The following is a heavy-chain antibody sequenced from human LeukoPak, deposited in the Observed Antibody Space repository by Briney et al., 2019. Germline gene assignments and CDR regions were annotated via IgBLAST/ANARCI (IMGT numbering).Heavy chain of an antibody. CDR1: GYTFTGYY. CDR3: ARDGSGSYFSNFDY. J-gene: IGHJ4*02. V-gene: IGHV1-2*02. Sequence: ASVKVSCKASGYTFTGYYMHRVRQAPGQGLKWMGWINPNSGGTNYAQKFQGRVTMTRDTSISTAYMELSRLRSDDTAVYYCARDGSGSYFSNFDYWGQGTLVTVSS. CDR2: INPNSGGT. D-gene: IGHD3-10*01.